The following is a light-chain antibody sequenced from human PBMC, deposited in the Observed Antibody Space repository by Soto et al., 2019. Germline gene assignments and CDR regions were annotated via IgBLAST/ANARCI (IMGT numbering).Light chain of an antibody. V-gene: IGKV3-20*01. CDR3: QQYGSSPPLT. CDR1: QSVSSSY. J-gene: IGKJ4*01. Sequence: EIVLTQSPGTLSLSPGERATLSCRASQSVSSSYLAWYQHKPGQAPRLLIYGASSRTTGIPDRFSGSGSGADFTLTISRLEPEVVAVYYCQQYGSSPPLTFGGGTKVEIK. CDR2: GAS.